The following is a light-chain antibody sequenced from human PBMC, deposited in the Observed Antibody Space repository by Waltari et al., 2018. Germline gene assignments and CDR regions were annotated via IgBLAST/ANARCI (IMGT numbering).Light chain of an antibody. CDR3: QQYHNWPLT. Sequence: GERATLSCRASQRVSSNLAWYQQKPGQAPRLLVYGASTRATGIPARFSGGGSGTEFTLTISSLQSEDFAVYYCQQYHNWPLTFGGGTKVEIK. CDR1: QRVSSN. J-gene: IGKJ4*01. CDR2: GAS. V-gene: IGKV3-15*01.